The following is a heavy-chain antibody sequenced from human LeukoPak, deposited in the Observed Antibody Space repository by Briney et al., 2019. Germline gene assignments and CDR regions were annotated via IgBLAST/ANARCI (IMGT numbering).Heavy chain of an antibody. D-gene: IGHD4-11*01. Sequence: PGRSLRLACAPSGFTSNSYSISWVRHAPGEGLEWISYISSNSRNINYADSVNGRFTISRDNAKNSLYLQMNTLRAEDTAVYDCARMPLEIVTNLLDSSGQGSLVTVSS. CDR3: ARMPLEIVTNLLDS. V-gene: IGHV3-48*04. J-gene: IGHJ4*02. CDR1: GFTSNSYS. CDR2: ISSNSRNI.